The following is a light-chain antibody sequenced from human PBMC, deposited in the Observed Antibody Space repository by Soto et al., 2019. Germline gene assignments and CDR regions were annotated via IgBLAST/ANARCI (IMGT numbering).Light chain of an antibody. CDR2: DAS. CDR3: QQFGSSPVT. CDR1: QSVSASY. J-gene: IGKJ2*01. V-gene: IGKV3-20*01. Sequence: EIVLTQSPGTLSLSPGESATLSCRASQSVSASYLAWYQQKPGQAPRLLIYDASSRATGIPDRFSAGGSGTDFTFTISRLEPEDFAVYYCQQFGSSPVTFGQGTKVEIK.